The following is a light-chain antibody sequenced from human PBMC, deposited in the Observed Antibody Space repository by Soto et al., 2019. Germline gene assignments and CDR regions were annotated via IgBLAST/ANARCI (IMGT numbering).Light chain of an antibody. Sequence: DIQLTQCPSVLSASVGDTVTITCRASQALSNYLAWYQQKPGKAPDLLIYSASTLQSGVPSRFSGSGSETEFSLTIRALQPEDFATYYCQQLSRYPLTFGGGTKVDNK. CDR3: QQLSRYPLT. V-gene: IGKV1-9*01. J-gene: IGKJ4*01. CDR2: SAS. CDR1: QALSNY.